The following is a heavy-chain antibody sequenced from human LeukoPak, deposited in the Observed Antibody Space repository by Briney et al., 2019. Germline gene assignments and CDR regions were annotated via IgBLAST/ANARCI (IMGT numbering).Heavy chain of an antibody. CDR1: GFTFNNYW. D-gene: IGHD2-15*01. Sequence: GGSLRFSCAASGFTFNNYWMHWVRQAPGKGLEWVAIIWYDGSDKYYADSVKGRFTISRDNSKNTLYLQMNSLRAEDTAVYYCARVSCTGGSCKPYSYYDMDVWGQGTTVTVSS. CDR2: IWYDGSDK. V-gene: IGHV3-33*08. CDR3: ARVSCTGGSCKPYSYYDMDV. J-gene: IGHJ6*02.